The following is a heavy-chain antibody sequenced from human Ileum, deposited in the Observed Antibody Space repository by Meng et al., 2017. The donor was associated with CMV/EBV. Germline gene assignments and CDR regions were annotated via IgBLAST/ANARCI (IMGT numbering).Heavy chain of an antibody. CDR2: IIPIFGTA. CDR1: GGTFSSYA. D-gene: IGHD4-23*01. J-gene: IGHJ4*02. V-gene: IGHV1-69*05. Sequence: KASGGTFSSYAISWVRQAPGQGLEWMGGIIPIFGTATYAQKFQGRVTITTDESTSTAYMELSSLRSEDTAVYYCVTGYGGNPDVYFDYWGQGTLVTVSS. CDR3: VTGYGGNPDVYFDY.